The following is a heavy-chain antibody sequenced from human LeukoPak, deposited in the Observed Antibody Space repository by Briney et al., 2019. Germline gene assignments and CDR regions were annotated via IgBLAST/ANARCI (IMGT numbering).Heavy chain of an antibody. CDR1: GGSFSGYC. CDR2: INHSGST. D-gene: IGHD3-22*01. CDR3: ARGGYYDSSGYYRLTNWFDP. V-gene: IGHV4-34*01. J-gene: IGHJ5*02. Sequence: PPETLSLTCAVYGGSFSGYCWSWIRQPPGKGLEWIGEINHSGSTNYNLSLKSRVTISVDTSKNQFSLKLSSVTAADTAVYYCARGGYYDSSGYYRLTNWFDPWGQGTLVTVSS.